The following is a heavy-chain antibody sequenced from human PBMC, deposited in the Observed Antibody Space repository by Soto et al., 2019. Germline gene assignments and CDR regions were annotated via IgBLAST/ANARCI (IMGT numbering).Heavy chain of an antibody. CDR3: ARVDTAMVMWYFDY. CDR1: GYTFTSYG. V-gene: IGHV1-18*01. CDR2: ISAYNGNT. J-gene: IGHJ4*02. D-gene: IGHD5-18*01. Sequence: QVQLVQSGAEVKKPGASVKVSCKASGYTFTSYGISWVRQAPGQGLEWMGWISAYNGNTNYAQNLQGRVTMTTDTCXSTAYMELRSLRSDDTAVYYCARVDTAMVMWYFDYWGQGTLVTVSS.